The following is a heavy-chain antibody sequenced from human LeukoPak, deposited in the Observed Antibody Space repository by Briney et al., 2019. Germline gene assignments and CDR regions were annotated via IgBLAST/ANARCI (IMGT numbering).Heavy chain of an antibody. CDR1: GLTFSSYG. J-gene: IGHJ3*02. V-gene: IGHV3-33*01. CDR2: IWEDGSNN. D-gene: IGHD1-20*01. CDR3: ARVTGDAFDI. Sequence: GGSLRLSCAASGLTFSSYGMHSVRQPPRKGMEWVAVIWEDGSNNYYTDCVNGRFSIDRDNSKNTLYLQMNSVRADDTAVYYCARVTGDAFDIWGQGTMVTVSS.